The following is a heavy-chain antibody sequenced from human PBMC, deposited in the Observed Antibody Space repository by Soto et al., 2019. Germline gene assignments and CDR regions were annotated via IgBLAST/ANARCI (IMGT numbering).Heavy chain of an antibody. CDR3: TRDQLGELSYFDY. Sequence: PGGSLRLSCTASGFTFGDYAMSWFRQAPGKGLEWVGFIRSKAYGGTTEYAASVKGRFTISRDDSKSIAYLQMNSLKTEDTAVYYCTRDQLGELSYFDYWGQGTLVTVSS. D-gene: IGHD3-16*02. J-gene: IGHJ4*02. CDR1: GFTFGDYA. CDR2: IRSKAYGGTT. V-gene: IGHV3-49*03.